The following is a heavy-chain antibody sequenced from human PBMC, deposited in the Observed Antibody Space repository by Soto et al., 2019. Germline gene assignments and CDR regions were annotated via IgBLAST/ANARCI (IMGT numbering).Heavy chain of an antibody. J-gene: IGHJ4*02. Sequence: LRLSCAASGFSFGSYALSWVRQAPGKGLEWVSTISGSDGKTFYADSVKGRFSISRDTSQSTLYLQMNSLRADDTAIYYCARWSYLDYWGQGTRVTVSS. CDR2: ISGSDGKT. V-gene: IGHV3-23*01. CDR1: GFSFGSYA. CDR3: ARWSYLDY. D-gene: IGHD3-3*01.